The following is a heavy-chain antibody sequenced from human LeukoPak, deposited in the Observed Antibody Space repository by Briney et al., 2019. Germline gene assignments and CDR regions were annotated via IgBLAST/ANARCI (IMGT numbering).Heavy chain of an antibody. CDR3: ARAAVVVAASSFDY. CDR1: GFTFDDYG. D-gene: IGHD2-15*01. CDR2: INWNGGST. J-gene: IGHJ4*02. V-gene: IGHV3-20*04. Sequence: GGSLRLSCAASGFTFDDYGMSWVRQAPGKGLEWVSGINWNGGSTGYADSVKGRFTISRDNAKNSLYLQMNSLRAEDTAVYYCARAAVVVAASSFDYWGQGTLVTVSS.